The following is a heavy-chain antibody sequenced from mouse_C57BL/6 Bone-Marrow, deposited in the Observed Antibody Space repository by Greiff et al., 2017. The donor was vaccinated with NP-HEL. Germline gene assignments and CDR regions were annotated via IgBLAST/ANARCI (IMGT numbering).Heavy chain of an antibody. CDR3: ESQANRPTVVVDY. V-gene: IGHV5-6*02. CDR2: ISSGGSYT. CDR1: GFTFSSYG. J-gene: IGHJ2*01. D-gene: IGHD1-1*01. Sequence: DVMLVESGGDLVKPGGSLKLSCAASGFTFSSYGMSWVRQTPDKRLEWVATISSGGSYTYYPDSVKGRFTISRDNAKNTLYLQMSSLTAEDKAMYDCESQANRPTVVVDYWGKGTTLTVSS.